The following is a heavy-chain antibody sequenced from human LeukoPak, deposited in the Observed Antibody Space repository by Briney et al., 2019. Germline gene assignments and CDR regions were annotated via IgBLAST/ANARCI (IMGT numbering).Heavy chain of an antibody. V-gene: IGHV3-74*01. D-gene: IGHD1-26*01. J-gene: IGHJ4*02. CDR2: INSDGSST. CDR1: GFTFSSYW. CDR3: ARTEYSGSYFDN. Sequence: GGSLRLSCGASGFTFSSYWIHWVRQAPGKGLVWVSRINSDGSSTSYADSVKGRFTISRDNAKNTLYLQMDSLRAEDTAVYFCARTEYSGSYFDNWGQGTLVTV.